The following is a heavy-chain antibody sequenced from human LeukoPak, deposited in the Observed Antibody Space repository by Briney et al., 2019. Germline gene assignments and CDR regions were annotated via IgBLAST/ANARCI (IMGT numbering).Heavy chain of an antibody. D-gene: IGHD1-14*01. CDR2: IIPIFGTA. CDR3: ARGPRNQEDYYFDY. V-gene: IGHV1-69*13. CDR1: GGTLSSYA. Sequence: EASVKVSCKASGGTLSSYAISWVRQAPGQGLEWMGGIIPIFGTASYAQKFQGRVTITADESTSTAYMELSSLRSEDTAVYYCARGPRNQEDYYFDYWGQGTLVTVSS. J-gene: IGHJ4*02.